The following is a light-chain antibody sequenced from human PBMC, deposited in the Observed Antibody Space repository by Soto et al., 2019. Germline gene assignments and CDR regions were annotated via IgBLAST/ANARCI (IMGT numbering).Light chain of an antibody. CDR1: SSDVGAYDY. V-gene: IGLV2-14*01. CDR2: DVK. CDR3: RSYTSSSSVI. J-gene: IGLJ2*01. Sequence: QSALTQPASVSGSPGQSIAISCTGTSSDVGAYDYVSWYQQHPGKAPKLMIYDVKYRPSGVSNRFSGSKSANTASLTISGLQAEDEADYYCRSYTSSSSVIFGGGTKLTVL.